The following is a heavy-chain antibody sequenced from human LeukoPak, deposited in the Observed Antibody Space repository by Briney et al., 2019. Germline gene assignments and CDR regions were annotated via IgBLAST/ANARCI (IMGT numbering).Heavy chain of an antibody. D-gene: IGHD2/OR15-2a*01. CDR2: IYPGDSDT. J-gene: IGHJ4*02. CDR3: ARHAGLSNYFDY. Sequence: GESLKISRKGSGYIFTSYWIGLVRQMPGKRLEWMRIIYPGDSDTRYNPSFQGQVTTSADKSIRTAYLQWSSLKASDTAMYYCARHAGLSNYFDYWGQGTLVTVSS. CDR1: GYIFTSYW. V-gene: IGHV5-51*01.